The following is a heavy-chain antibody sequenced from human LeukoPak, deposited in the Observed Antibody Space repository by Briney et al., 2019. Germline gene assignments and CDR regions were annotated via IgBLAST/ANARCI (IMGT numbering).Heavy chain of an antibody. CDR1: GFTFSDYS. Sequence: PGRSLRLSCAASGFTFSDYSMNWVRQAPGKGLEWVAVVSADGSVKHYADSVKGRFTGSRDNSRNTLYLQINSLRVEDTAVYYCAKEAGYNYAPLDYWGQGTLVTVTS. CDR3: AKEAGYNYAPLDY. J-gene: IGHJ4*02. V-gene: IGHV3-30*18. CDR2: VSADGSVK. D-gene: IGHD5-18*01.